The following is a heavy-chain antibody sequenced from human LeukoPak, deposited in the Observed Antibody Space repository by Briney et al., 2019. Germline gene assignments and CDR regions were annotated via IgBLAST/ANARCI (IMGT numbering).Heavy chain of an antibody. V-gene: IGHV4-30-4*01. J-gene: IGHJ4*02. Sequence: PSETLSLTCNVSGDSISSGDYFWSWIRQPPGKGLEWIGYIYYSGSTYYNPPLKSRVSISLDRSKNQFSLKLRSVTAADTAVYYCARGPSVRSGELSLDYWGQGTLVTVSS. CDR2: IYYSGST. D-gene: IGHD3-16*02. CDR1: GDSISSGDYF. CDR3: ARGPSVRSGELSLDY.